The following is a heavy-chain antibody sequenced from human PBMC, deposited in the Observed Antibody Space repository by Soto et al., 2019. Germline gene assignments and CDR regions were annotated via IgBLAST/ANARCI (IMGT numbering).Heavy chain of an antibody. CDR2: IDPSDSQT. J-gene: IGHJ6*01. V-gene: IGHV5-10-1*01. D-gene: IGHD3-22*01. Sequence: GESLKISCKGSGYSFPSYWINWVRQMPGKGLEWMGRIDPSDSQTNYRPSFQGHITISADKSSTTAYVHWNSLKATDTAIYYCARRKVYYSDPLNYGLDVWGQGTAVTVSS. CDR1: GYSFPSYW. CDR3: ARRKVYYSDPLNYGLDV.